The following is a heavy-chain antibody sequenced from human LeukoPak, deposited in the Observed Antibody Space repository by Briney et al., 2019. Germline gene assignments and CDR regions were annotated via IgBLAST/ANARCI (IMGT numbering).Heavy chain of an antibody. J-gene: IGHJ4*02. CDR2: INPRNGGS. V-gene: IGHV1-2*02. Sequence: ASVTVSCKASGYTFTGFYIHWVRQAPGQGLEWMAWINPRNGGSHSAQKFQGRVTLTRDTSISTAYMEMRKLTSDDTAFYYCARGRIAAAGAIDYWGQGARVTVSS. D-gene: IGHD6-13*01. CDR3: ARGRIAAAGAIDY. CDR1: GYTFTGFY.